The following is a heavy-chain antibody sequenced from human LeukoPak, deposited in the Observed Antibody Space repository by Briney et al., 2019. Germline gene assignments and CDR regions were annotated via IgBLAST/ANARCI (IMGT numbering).Heavy chain of an antibody. Sequence: SDTLSLTCILSGCSISSYYWSWIQQPAGTALEWIGRIYTSGSTNYNPSLKSRVIMSEDTSQNQFSLKLSSVTAADTAVYYCARDPHSSGYYYSDYWGQGTLVTVSS. V-gene: IGHV4-4*07. J-gene: IGHJ4*02. CDR1: GCSISSYY. D-gene: IGHD3-22*01. CDR3: ARDPHSSGYYYSDY. CDR2: IYTSGST.